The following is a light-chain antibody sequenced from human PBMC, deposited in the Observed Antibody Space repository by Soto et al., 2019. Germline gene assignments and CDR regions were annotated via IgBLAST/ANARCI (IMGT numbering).Light chain of an antibody. Sequence: DIQMTQSPSSLSASVGDRVSITCRASESISGWLAWYQQKPGKAPKLLIYKTSNLQIGVPSGFSGSGSGTEFTLTISSLQPYDFATYYCQQYFSYPWTFGQGTKVELK. V-gene: IGKV1-5*03. CDR2: KTS. CDR3: QQYFSYPWT. J-gene: IGKJ1*01. CDR1: ESISGW.